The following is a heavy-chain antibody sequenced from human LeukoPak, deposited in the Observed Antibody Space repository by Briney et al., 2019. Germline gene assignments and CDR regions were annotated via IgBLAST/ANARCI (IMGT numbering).Heavy chain of an antibody. J-gene: IGHJ5*02. CDR1: GFXFSSYG. V-gene: IGHV3-33*01. CDR2: IWYDGSNK. D-gene: IGHD6-13*01. Sequence: GGSLRLPCAASGFXFSSYGIHWVRQAPGKGLEWVAVIWYDGSNKYYADSVKGRFTISRDNSKNTLYLQMNSLRDDDTAVYYCVRGVGVSRFNYFDPWGQGTLVIVSS. CDR3: VRGVGVSRFNYFDP.